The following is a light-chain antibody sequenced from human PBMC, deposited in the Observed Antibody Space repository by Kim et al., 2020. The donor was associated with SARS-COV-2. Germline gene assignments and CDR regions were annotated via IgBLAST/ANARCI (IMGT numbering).Light chain of an antibody. J-gene: IGLJ3*02. V-gene: IGLV1-47*01. Sequence: ELTQPPSASGTPGQTVTISCSGSSSNIGNNYVYWYQQLPRTAPKLLIYSNNQRPSGVPDRFSGSKSGTSASLAINGLRSEDEADYHCAAWDDSLSGPVIGGGTKLTVL. CDR1: SSNIGNNY. CDR2: SNN. CDR3: AAWDDSLSGPV.